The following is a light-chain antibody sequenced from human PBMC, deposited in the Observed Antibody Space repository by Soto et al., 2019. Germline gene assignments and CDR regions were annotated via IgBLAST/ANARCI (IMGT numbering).Light chain of an antibody. CDR1: SSDVGVYKY. V-gene: IGLV2-11*01. CDR2: DVI. Sequence: QSALIQPRSVSGSPGQSVTISCTGTSSDVGVYKYVSWYRQHPGKAPKLMIYDVITRPSGVPDRFSGSKSGNTASLTISGLHAEDDAYYYCCSYAGDYTYVFGSGTQLTVL. J-gene: IGLJ1*01. CDR3: CSYAGDYTYV.